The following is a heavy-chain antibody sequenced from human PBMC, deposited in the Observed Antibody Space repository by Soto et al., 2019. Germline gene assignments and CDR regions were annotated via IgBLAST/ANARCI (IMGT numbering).Heavy chain of an antibody. J-gene: IGHJ4*02. Sequence: PGGSLRLSCAASGFTFSSYSMNWVRQAPGKGLEWVSSISSSSYIYYADSVKGRFTISRDNAKNSLYLQMNSLRAEDTAVYYCAKTLSGTTGTFDYWGQGTLVTVSS. V-gene: IGHV3-21*04. CDR2: ISSSSYI. D-gene: IGHD1-7*01. CDR1: GFTFSSYS. CDR3: AKTLSGTTGTFDY.